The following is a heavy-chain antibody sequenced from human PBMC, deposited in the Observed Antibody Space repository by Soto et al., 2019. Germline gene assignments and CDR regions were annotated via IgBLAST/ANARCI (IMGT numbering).Heavy chain of an antibody. CDR2: ISGSGGST. Sequence: GGSLRLSCAASGFTFSSYAMSWVRQAPGKGLEWVSAISGSGGSTYYADSVKGRFTISRDNSKNTLYLQMNSLRAEDTAVYYCAKDLSIGAVAGTESWFDPRGQGTLVTVSS. CDR1: GFTFSSYA. J-gene: IGHJ5*02. V-gene: IGHV3-23*01. CDR3: AKDLSIGAVAGTESWFDP. D-gene: IGHD6-19*01.